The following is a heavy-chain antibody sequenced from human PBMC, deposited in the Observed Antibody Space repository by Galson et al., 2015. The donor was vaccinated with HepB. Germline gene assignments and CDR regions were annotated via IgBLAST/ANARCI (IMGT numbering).Heavy chain of an antibody. V-gene: IGHV1-18*04. D-gene: IGHD5-12*01. CDR3: ARVSGVWWLAENAFDI. J-gene: IGHJ3*02. Sequence: SVKVSCKASGYTFTSYGISWVRQAPGQGLEWMGWISAYNGNTNYAQKLQGRVTMTTDTSTSTAYMELRSLRSDDTAVYYCARVSGVWWLAENAFDIWGQGTMVTVSS. CDR2: ISAYNGNT. CDR1: GYTFTSYG.